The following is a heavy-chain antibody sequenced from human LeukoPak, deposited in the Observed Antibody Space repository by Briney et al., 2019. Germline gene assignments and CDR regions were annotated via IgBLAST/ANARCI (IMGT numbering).Heavy chain of an antibody. J-gene: IGHJ4*02. V-gene: IGHV3-23*01. Sequence: PGGSVRLSCATSGFTFSSSAMSWVRQPPGKGLAWVSTISGSGGGTYYADSVKGRFTISRDNSKNTLYLQMNSLRAEDTAVFYCGKLFYSSGMYHFDYWGQGTLVTVSS. D-gene: IGHD3-10*01. CDR3: GKLFYSSGMYHFDY. CDR1: GFTFSSSA. CDR2: ISGSGGGT.